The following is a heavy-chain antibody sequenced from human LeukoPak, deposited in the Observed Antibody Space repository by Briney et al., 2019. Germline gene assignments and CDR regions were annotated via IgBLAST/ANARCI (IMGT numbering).Heavy chain of an antibody. D-gene: IGHD5-24*01. V-gene: IGHV4-31*03. CDR3: ARDPDGYINYFDY. J-gene: IGHJ4*02. CDR2: IYYSGST. Sequence: PSETLSLTCTVSGGSVSSGSYYWSWIRQPPGKGLEWIGYIYYSGSTYYNPSLKSRVTISVDTSKNQFSLKLSSVTAADTAVYYCARDPDGYINYFDYWGQGTLVTVSS. CDR1: GGSVSSGSYY.